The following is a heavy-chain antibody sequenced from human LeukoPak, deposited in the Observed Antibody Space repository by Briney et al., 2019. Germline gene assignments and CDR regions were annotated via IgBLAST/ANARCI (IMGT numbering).Heavy chain of an antibody. CDR1: GYTFTSYD. Sequence: ASVKVSCKASGYTFTSYDINWVRQATGQGLEWMGWMNPNSGNTGYAQKFQGRVTMTRDTSTSTVYMELSSLRSEDTAVYYCARNQQEDYYGSGAYDYWGQGTLVTVSS. CDR2: MNPNSGNT. CDR3: ARNQQEDYYGSGAYDY. V-gene: IGHV1-8*01. D-gene: IGHD3-10*01. J-gene: IGHJ4*02.